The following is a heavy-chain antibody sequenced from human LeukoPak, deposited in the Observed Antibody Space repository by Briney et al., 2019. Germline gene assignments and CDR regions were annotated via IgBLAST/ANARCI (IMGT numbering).Heavy chain of an antibody. CDR1: GYTFTGYY. CDR3: AREYVALGYCSGGSCLGGMDV. D-gene: IGHD2-15*01. Sequence: ASVKVSCKASGYTFTGYYMHWVRQAPGQGLEWMGRINPNSGGTNYAQKFQGRVTMTRDTSISTAYMELSRLRSDDTAVYYCAREYVALGYCSGGSCLGGMDVWGQGTTVTVSS. J-gene: IGHJ6*02. CDR2: INPNSGGT. V-gene: IGHV1-2*06.